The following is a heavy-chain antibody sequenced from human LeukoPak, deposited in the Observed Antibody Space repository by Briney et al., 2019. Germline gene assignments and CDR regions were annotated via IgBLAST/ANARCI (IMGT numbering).Heavy chain of an antibody. CDR1: GGSISSSTYY. J-gene: IGHJ6*02. V-gene: IGHV4-39*01. CDR3: ARQTGLNYGMDV. CDR2: IYYSGTT. D-gene: IGHD3-16*01. Sequence: SETLSLTCTVSGGSISSSTYYWGWIRQPAGKGLEWIGSIYYSGTTYYNPSLKSRVTIFVDTSQNQFSLNLNSVTAADTAVYYCARQTGLNYGMDVWGQGTTVTVSS.